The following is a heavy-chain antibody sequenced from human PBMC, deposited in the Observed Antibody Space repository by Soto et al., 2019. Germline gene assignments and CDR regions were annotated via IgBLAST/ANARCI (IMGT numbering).Heavy chain of an antibody. Sequence: QVQLVQSGAEVKKPGASVKVSCKASGYTFTSYDINWVRQATGQGLEWMGWMNPNSGNTGYAQKFQGRVTMTRNTSIRTAYMELSSLRSEDTAVYYCARSIMITFGGVIATDAFDIWGQGTMVTVSS. J-gene: IGHJ3*02. CDR3: ARSIMITFGGVIATDAFDI. D-gene: IGHD3-16*02. CDR1: GYTFTSYD. CDR2: MNPNSGNT. V-gene: IGHV1-8*01.